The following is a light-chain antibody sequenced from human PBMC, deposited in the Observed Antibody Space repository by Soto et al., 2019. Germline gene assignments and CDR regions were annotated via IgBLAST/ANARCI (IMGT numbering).Light chain of an antibody. CDR3: QSYDTYNVI. V-gene: IGLV6-57*04. CDR2: EDD. J-gene: IGLJ2*01. CDR1: SGDISSYY. Sequence: FMLTQPHSVSESPGETVTISCTRNSGDISSYYVQWFRQRPGSAPTIVISEDDQRPSGVPDRFSGSIDRSSNSATLTISGLQAEDEADYFCQSYDTYNVIFGGGTKLTVL.